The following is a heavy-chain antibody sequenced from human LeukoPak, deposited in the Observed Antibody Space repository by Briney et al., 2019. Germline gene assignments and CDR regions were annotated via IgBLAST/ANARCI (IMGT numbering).Heavy chain of an antibody. Sequence: ASVKVSCKASGYTFTGYYIHWVRQAPGQGLEWMGRINPNNGGTDYAQKFQGRVTMTRDMSMSTAYMELSRLRSVDTAVYYCAGEDNSSGYRPFDIWGQGTMVTVPS. CDR3: AGEDNSSGYRPFDI. CDR2: INPNNGGT. CDR1: GYTFTGYY. V-gene: IGHV1-2*06. J-gene: IGHJ3*02. D-gene: IGHD3-22*01.